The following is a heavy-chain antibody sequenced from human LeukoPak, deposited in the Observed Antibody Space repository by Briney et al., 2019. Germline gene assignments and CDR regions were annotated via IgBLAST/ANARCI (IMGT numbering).Heavy chain of an antibody. Sequence: GGSLRLSCAASGFTFSSYVMSWVRRAPGKGLEWVSVISGDTGSMYYADSVKGRFTISRDNSKNTLYLQMNSLRVEDTAVYYCARDRLSSSCGIDFWGQGTLVTVSS. D-gene: IGHD2-15*01. CDR1: GFTFSSYV. CDR2: ISGDTGSM. CDR3: ARDRLSSSCGIDF. V-gene: IGHV3-23*01. J-gene: IGHJ4*01.